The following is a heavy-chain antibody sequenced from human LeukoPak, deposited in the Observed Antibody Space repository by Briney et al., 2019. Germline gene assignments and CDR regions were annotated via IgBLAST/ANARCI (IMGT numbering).Heavy chain of an antibody. CDR3: GRSGYYDSSIDY. Sequence: KPSETLSLTCTVSGGSINRYYWIWIRQPPGKGLEWIGYIHDTGSTENNPSLRSRVTISVDPSKNQVSLKMRFVTAADTAVYYCGRSGYYDSSIDYWGQGTLVTVSP. J-gene: IGHJ4*02. D-gene: IGHD3-22*01. V-gene: IGHV4-59*01. CDR2: IHDTGST. CDR1: GGSINRYY.